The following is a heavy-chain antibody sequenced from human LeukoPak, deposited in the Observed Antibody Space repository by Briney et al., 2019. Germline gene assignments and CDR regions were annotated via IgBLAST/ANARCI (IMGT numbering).Heavy chain of an antibody. CDR2: ISNSGNT. V-gene: IGHV4-61*02. J-gene: IGHJ4*02. Sequence: SQTLSLTCSVSGTSISTGSYYWTWIRQPAGKGLVWLGRISNSGNTFYIPSLKSRVTISLDTSENQFSLKLSSVTAADTAVYYCARGNNGFTVLDSWGQGILVTVSS. D-gene: IGHD1/OR15-1a*01. CDR3: ARGNNGFTVLDS. CDR1: GTSISTGSYY.